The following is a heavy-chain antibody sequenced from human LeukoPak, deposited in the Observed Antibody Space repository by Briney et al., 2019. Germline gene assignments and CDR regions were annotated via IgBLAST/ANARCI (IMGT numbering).Heavy chain of an antibody. J-gene: IGHJ3*01. D-gene: IGHD6-6*01. CDR2: IYHSGST. V-gene: IGHV4-59*01. CDR1: GGSISSYY. Sequence: SETLSLTCTVSGGSISSYYWSWIRQPPGKGLEWIGYIYHSGSTNYNPSLKSRVTISVDTSKNQFSLKLSSVTAADTAVYYCARDGSYSSSSGYLFWGQGTMVTVSS. CDR3: ARDGSYSSSSGYLF.